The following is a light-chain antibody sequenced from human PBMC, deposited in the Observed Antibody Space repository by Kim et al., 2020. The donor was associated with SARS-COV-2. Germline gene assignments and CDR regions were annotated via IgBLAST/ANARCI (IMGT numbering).Light chain of an antibody. J-gene: IGLJ1*01. CDR1: QLGYHY. CDR3: QVWDSTTGCWV. V-gene: IGLV3-1*01. CDR2: QDK. Sequence: SYELTQPPSLSVSTGQTASISCSGHQLGYHYVSWYQQRAGQSPVLVVYQDKKRPSGIPDRFSASNFGDTATLTITGTQSMDEADYYCQVWDSTTGCWVFGTGTKVSVL.